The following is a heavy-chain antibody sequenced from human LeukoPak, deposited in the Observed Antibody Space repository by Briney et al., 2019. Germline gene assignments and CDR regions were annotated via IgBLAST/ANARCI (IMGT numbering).Heavy chain of an antibody. Sequence: GGSLRLSCAASGFTFSSYAMSWVRQAPGKGLEWVSAISGSGGSTYYADSVKGRFTISRDNSKNTLYLQMNSLRAEDTAVYYCAKGDYYDSSGYVLVYWGQGTLVTVSS. V-gene: IGHV3-23*01. D-gene: IGHD3-22*01. CDR1: GFTFSSYA. CDR3: AKGDYYDSSGYVLVY. J-gene: IGHJ4*02. CDR2: ISGSGGST.